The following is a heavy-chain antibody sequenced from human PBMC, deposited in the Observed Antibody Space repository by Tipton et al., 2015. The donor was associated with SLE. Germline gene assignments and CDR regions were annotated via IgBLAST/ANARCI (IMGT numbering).Heavy chain of an antibody. V-gene: IGHV3-74*01. J-gene: IGHJ4*02. D-gene: IGHD3-22*01. CDR3: AKGPIMYTYDRSGYEFYD. CDR1: GFNIDDYA. Sequence: SLRLSCLGSGFNIDDYAMHWVRQGPGEGLVYVALIDSDGTRTSYADSVKGRFTISRDNAKNTLFLQMNSLRVDDTAVYYCAKGPIMYTYDRSGYEFYDWGQGTLVTVSS. CDR2: IDSDGTRT.